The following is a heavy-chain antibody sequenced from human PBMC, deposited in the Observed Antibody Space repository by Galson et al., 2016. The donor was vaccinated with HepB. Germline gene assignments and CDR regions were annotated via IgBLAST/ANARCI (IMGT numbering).Heavy chain of an antibody. V-gene: IGHV1-2*02. CDR1: GYTFTGYY. CDR3: ARGSPIPLRPELRSAFHI. CDR2: MAPNVGDT. J-gene: IGHJ3*02. D-gene: IGHD2-2*02. Sequence: SVKVSCKASGYTFTGYYIHWIRQAPGQGLEWMGTMAPNVGDTTYAPKFQGRVTMTRDTSISTAYVELSGLRSDDTAVYYCARGSPIPLRPELRSAFHIWGQGTMVTVSS.